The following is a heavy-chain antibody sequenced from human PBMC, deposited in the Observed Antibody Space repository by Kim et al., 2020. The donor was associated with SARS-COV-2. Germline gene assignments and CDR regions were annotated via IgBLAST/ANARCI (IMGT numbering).Heavy chain of an antibody. J-gene: IGHJ4*02. Sequence: SSSITIYYADSVKGRFTISRDNAKNSLYLQMNSLRDEDTAVYYCAREKGDWGQGTLVTVSS. V-gene: IGHV3-48*02. CDR2: SSSITI. CDR3: AREKGD.